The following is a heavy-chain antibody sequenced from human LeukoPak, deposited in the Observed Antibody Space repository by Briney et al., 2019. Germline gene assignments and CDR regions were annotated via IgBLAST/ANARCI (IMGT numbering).Heavy chain of an antibody. J-gene: IGHJ4*02. Sequence: PGGSLRLSCAVSGFTFDDYGMSWVRQVPGKGLEWVSGINWNGGSTGYADSVKGRFTISRDNAKKSVYLKMNSLRGEDTALYYCARDYCGGDCYPFDYWGQGTLVTVSS. V-gene: IGHV3-20*04. CDR2: INWNGGST. CDR3: ARDYCGGDCYPFDY. D-gene: IGHD2-21*02. CDR1: GFTFDDYG.